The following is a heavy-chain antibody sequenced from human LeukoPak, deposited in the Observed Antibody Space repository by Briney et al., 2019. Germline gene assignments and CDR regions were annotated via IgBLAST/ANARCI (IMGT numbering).Heavy chain of an antibody. D-gene: IGHD7-27*01. CDR1: GSTLTEFS. CDR2: LVPEDDET. V-gene: IGHV1-24*01. J-gene: IGHJ4*02. CDR3: ATIAPGDLFDS. Sequence: ASVKVSCKVSGSTLTEFSIHRVRQAPGKGLEWMGGLVPEDDETIYAQSFQGRVTMTEDTSTDTAYMELSSLRSEDTAMYYCATIAPGDLFDSWGQGTLVTVSS.